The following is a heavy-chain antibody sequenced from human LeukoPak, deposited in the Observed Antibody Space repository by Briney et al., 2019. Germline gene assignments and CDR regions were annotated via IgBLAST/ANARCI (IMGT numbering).Heavy chain of an antibody. CDR3: VRDLDLGGYSSFVS. V-gene: IGHV3-74*01. CDR2: IRSEGGSS. D-gene: IGHD4-23*01. Sequence: PGGSLRLSCAASGFTFSSYFWMHWVRQAPGKGLVWVSRIRSEGGSSNCADSVKGRLTISRDNAKNTLYLQMNTLRAEDTAVYYCVRDLDLGGYSSFVSWGQGTWSTSPQ. J-gene: IGHJ4*02. CDR1: GFTFSSYFW.